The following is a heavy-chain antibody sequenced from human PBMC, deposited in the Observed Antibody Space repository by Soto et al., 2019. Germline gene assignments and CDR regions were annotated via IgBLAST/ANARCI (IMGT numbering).Heavy chain of an antibody. J-gene: IGHJ4*02. CDR1: GFTFSSYG. V-gene: IGHV3-30*18. CDR3: AKDLGIGWSYYVGDY. Sequence: QVQLVESGGGVVQPGRSLTLSCAASGFTFSSYGMHWVRQAPGKGLEWVAVISYDGSNKYYVDSVKGRLTISRDNSKNMRNLQMNSLRAGDTAVDYCAKDLGIGWSYYVGDYWGQGSLVTVSS. CDR2: ISYDGSNK. D-gene: IGHD1-26*01.